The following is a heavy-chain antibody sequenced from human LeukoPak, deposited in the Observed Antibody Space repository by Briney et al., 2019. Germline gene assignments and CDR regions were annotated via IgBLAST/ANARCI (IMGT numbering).Heavy chain of an antibody. CDR3: ARLYCSSTSCYLNWFNP. CDR1: GGSFSGYY. J-gene: IGHJ5*02. D-gene: IGHD2-2*01. Sequence: SETLSLTCAVYGGSFSGYYWSWIRQPPGKGLEWIGGINHSGSTNYNPSLKSRVTISVDTSKNQFSLKLSSVTAADTAVYYCARLYCSSTSCYLNWFNPWGQGTLVTVSS. V-gene: IGHV4-34*01. CDR2: INHSGST.